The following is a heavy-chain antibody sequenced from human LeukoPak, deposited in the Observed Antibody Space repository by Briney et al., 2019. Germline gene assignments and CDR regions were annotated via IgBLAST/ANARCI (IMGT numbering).Heavy chain of an antibody. CDR1: GYTFTSYD. V-gene: IGHV1-8*03. CDR3: ARHSGSGSYYTYNFHY. CDR2: MNPNSGNT. Sequence: ASVKVSCKASGYTFTSYDINWVRQATGQGLEWMGWMNPNSGNTGYAQKFQGRVTITRNTSISTAYMELSSLRAEETAVYYCARHSGSGSYYTYNFHYWGQGTLVIVSS. J-gene: IGHJ4*02. D-gene: IGHD3-10*01.